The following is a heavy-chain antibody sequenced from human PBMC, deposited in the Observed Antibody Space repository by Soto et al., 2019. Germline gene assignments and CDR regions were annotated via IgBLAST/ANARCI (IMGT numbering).Heavy chain of an antibody. J-gene: IGHJ4*02. Sequence: QVHLVQSGAEVKKPGASVKVSCKGSGYAFTTYGITWVRQAPGQGREWMGWISAHNGNTNYAQKLQGRVTVTRDTSTSTAYMALRSLRSDDTAVYYCARGRYGDYWGQGDLVTVSS. CDR1: GYAFTTYG. D-gene: IGHD1-1*01. CDR3: ARGRYGDY. V-gene: IGHV1-18*01. CDR2: ISAHNGNT.